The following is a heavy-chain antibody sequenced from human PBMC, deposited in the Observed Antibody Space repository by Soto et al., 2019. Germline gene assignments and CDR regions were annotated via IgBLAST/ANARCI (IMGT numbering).Heavy chain of an antibody. CDR2: INSDGSST. Sequence: GGSLRLSCAASGFTFNTYWMHWVRQAPGKGLVWVSRINSDGSSTSYADSVKGRFTISRDNAKNTLYLQMNSLRAEDTAVYYCARDIVATGDFDYWGQGTLVTVSS. D-gene: IGHD5-12*01. J-gene: IGHJ4*02. V-gene: IGHV3-74*01. CDR1: GFTFNTYW. CDR3: ARDIVATGDFDY.